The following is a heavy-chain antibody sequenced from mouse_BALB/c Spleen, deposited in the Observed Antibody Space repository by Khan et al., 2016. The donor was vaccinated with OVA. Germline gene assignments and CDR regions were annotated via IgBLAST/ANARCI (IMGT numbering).Heavy chain of an antibody. J-gene: IGHJ3*01. V-gene: IGHV1-80*01. CDR1: GYAFSNYL. Sequence: QVQLKQSGAELVRPGSSVKISCKASGYAFSNYLMNWVKQGPGQGLEWIGQIYPGDGNTNYNGKFKDKATLTADKSSSTAYMQLSILTAKDSAVDFCARSGYDYFTDRGQGTLVTVSA. CDR2: IYPGDGNT. CDR3: ARSGYDYFTD. D-gene: IGHD2-2*01.